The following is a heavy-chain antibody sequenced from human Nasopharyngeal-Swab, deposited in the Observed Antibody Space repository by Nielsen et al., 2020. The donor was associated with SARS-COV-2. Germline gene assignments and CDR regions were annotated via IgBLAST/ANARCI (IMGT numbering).Heavy chain of an antibody. Sequence: GESLKISCAASGFNFKRYVMRGESKAPGEGLEGVSYITVSGDATNYAESVKGRFTISRDNSKNLLYLQMNSLRVEDTATYYCAPDPNWGLGYWGRGTLVTVSS. V-gene: IGHV3-23*01. J-gene: IGHJ4*02. CDR1: GFNFKRYV. CDR2: ITVSGDAT. D-gene: IGHD7-27*01. CDR3: APDPNWGLGY.